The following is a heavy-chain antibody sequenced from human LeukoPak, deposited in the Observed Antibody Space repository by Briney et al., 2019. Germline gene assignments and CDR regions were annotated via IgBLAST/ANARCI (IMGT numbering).Heavy chain of an antibody. Sequence: PGGSLRLSCAASGFTFSSYSMNWVRQAPGKGLEWVSSISSSSSYIYYADSVKGRFTISRNNAKNSLYLQMNSLRAEDMAVYYCARDRLTKNWGTKDDYWGQGTLVTVSS. V-gene: IGHV3-21*01. CDR2: ISSSSSYI. J-gene: IGHJ4*02. D-gene: IGHD3-16*01. CDR1: GFTFSSYS. CDR3: ARDRLTKNWGTKDDY.